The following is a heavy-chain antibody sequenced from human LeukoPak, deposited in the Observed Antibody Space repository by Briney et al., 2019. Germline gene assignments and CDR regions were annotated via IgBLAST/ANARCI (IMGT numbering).Heavy chain of an antibody. CDR3: VKDNPLDY. Sequence: PGGSLRLSCGASGLTFSNYGMLWVRQAPGKGLEWVAFIRYDGNTQLYADSVKGRVTISRDNSKNTLYLHIHSLRGEDTALYYCVKDNPLDYWGQGTLVIVSS. J-gene: IGHJ4*02. V-gene: IGHV3-30*02. CDR1: GLTFSNYG. CDR2: IRYDGNTQ.